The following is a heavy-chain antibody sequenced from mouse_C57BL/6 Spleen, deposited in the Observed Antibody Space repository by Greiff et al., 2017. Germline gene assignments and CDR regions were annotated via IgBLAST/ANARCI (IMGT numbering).Heavy chain of an antibody. V-gene: IGHV5-17*01. CDR2: ISSGSSTI. Sequence: EVQVVESGGGLVKPGGSLKLSCAASGFTFSDYGLHWVRQAPEKGLEWVAYISSGSSTIYYADTVKGRFTITRDNAKNTLFLQMTSRRSEDTAMYYCARRHYGSSYLAMDYWGQGTSVTVSS. J-gene: IGHJ4*01. CDR1: GFTFSDYG. CDR3: ARRHYGSSYLAMDY. D-gene: IGHD1-1*01.